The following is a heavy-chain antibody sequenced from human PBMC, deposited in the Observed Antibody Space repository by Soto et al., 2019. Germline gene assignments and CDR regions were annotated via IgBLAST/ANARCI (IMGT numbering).Heavy chain of an antibody. CDR2: INNDGRIT. Sequence: EVQLVESGGGLVQPVGSLRLSFAASGFAFSRHWMHWVRQAPGKGLVWFSRINNDGRITTNTHSVKRRFTISRDNAKNKLFLEMNSLRVEHTAVYYCARDPYHYSYHGLDGGGQGTTVIVSS. J-gene: IGHJ6*02. CDR1: GFAFSRHW. CDR3: ARDPYHYSYHGLDG. V-gene: IGHV3-74*01.